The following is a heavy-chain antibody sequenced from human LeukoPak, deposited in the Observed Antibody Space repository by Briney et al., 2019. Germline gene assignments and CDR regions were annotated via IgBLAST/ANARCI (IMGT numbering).Heavy chain of an antibody. CDR3: AKASWVSSADAVL. V-gene: IGHV3-53*01. D-gene: IGHD3-16*01. Sequence: GGSLRLSCAASGFIVSTHYMSWVRQAPAGGLEWVSSLRGDGETFYTDSVKGRFTLSRDHSRNTVYLQLSNLRVEDTVVYYCAKASWVSSADAVLWGQGTLVTVSS. CDR2: LRGDGET. CDR1: GFIVSTHY. J-gene: IGHJ4*02.